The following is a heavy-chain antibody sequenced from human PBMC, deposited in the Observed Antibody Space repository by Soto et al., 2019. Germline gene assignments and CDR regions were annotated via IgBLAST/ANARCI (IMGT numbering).Heavy chain of an antibody. V-gene: IGHV3-30*18. D-gene: IGHD1-7*01. J-gene: IGHJ4*02. CDR3: AKGPNWNYVY. CDR2: ISYDGSNK. Sequence: PGGSLRLSCAASGFTFSSYGMHWVRQAPGKGLEWVAVISYDGSNKYYADSVKGRFTISRDNSKNTLYLQMNSLRAEDTAVYYCAKGPNWNYVYWGQGTLVTVSS. CDR1: GFTFSSYG.